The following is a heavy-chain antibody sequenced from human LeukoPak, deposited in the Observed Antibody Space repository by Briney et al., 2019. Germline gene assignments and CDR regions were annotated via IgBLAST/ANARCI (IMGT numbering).Heavy chain of an antibody. Sequence: GASVKVSCKASGYTFTSYDINWVRQATGQGLEWMGWMNPNSGNTGYAQKFQGRVTMTRNTSISTAYMGLSSLRSEDTAVYYCARRSSLWGATAYYYYGMDVWGQGTTVTVSS. D-gene: IGHD7-27*01. CDR2: MNPNSGNT. V-gene: IGHV1-8*01. CDR3: ARRSSLWGATAYYYYGMDV. J-gene: IGHJ6*02. CDR1: GYTFTSYD.